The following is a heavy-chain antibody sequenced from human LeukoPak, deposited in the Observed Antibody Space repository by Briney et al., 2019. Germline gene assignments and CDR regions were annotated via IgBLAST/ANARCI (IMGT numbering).Heavy chain of an antibody. D-gene: IGHD3-10*01. CDR2: IKQDGSEK. Sequence: GGSLRLSCAASGFTFSNYWMSWVRQAPGKGLEWVANIKQDGSEKYYVDSVKGRFTVSRDNAKNSLYLQMNSLRAEDTAVFYCARGGMVRRVMGAFDIWGQGTLVTVSS. J-gene: IGHJ3*02. CDR3: ARGGMVRRVMGAFDI. CDR1: GFTFSNYW. V-gene: IGHV3-7*01.